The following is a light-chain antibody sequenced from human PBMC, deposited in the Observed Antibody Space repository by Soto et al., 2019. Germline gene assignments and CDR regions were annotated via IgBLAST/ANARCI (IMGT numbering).Light chain of an antibody. J-gene: IGKJ1*01. V-gene: IGKV1-39*01. CDR2: AAS. Sequence: DIQMTQSPSSLSASVGDRVTITCRASQSISSYLNWYQQKPGKAPKVLIYAASSLQSGVPSRFRGSGSGTDFTLTISSLQPEDFATYYCQQSSSTPRTFGQGTKVEIK. CDR1: QSISSY. CDR3: QQSSSTPRT.